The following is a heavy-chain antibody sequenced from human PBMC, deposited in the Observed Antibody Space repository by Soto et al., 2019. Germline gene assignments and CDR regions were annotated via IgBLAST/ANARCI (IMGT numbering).Heavy chain of an antibody. CDR3: ARSPYVVGGNLDY. J-gene: IGHJ4*02. V-gene: IGHV5-51*01. Sequence: GESLKTSFKGSGYSFYRNWIGWVGPMPGKGLEWMGVIYPGDSETRYSPSFEGQVTISANKSISTAYLQWSSLKASDTAMYYWARSPYVVGGNLDYWGQGTLVTVSS. CDR1: GYSFYRNW. CDR2: IYPGDSET. D-gene: IGHD2-15*01.